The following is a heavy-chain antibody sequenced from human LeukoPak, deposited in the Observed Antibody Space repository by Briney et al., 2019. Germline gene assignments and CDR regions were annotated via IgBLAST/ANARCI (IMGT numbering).Heavy chain of an antibody. J-gene: IGHJ4*02. CDR2: IIPIFGTA. Sequence: SVKVSCKASGGTFSSYAISWVRQAPGQGLEWTGGIIPIFGTANYAQKFQGRVTITADESTSTAYMELSSLRSEDTAVYYCARDLGVIAAAGPSLWGQGTLVTVSS. V-gene: IGHV1-69*13. CDR3: ARDLGVIAAAGPSL. D-gene: IGHD6-13*01. CDR1: GGTFSSYA.